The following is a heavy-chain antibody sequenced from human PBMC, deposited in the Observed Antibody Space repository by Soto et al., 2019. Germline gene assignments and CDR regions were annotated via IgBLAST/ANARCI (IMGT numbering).Heavy chain of an antibody. V-gene: IGHV3-21*01. CDR1: GFTFSTYS. D-gene: IGHD3-22*01. J-gene: IGHJ6*02. CDR3: ARYDSSGYYWPYYYYGMDV. Sequence: EVQLVESGGGLVKPGGSLRLSCAASGFTFSTYSMNWVRQAPGKGLEWVSSISDSSSYIYYADSVKGRFTISRDNAKNSLYLQMTSLRDEDTAVYYCARYDSSGYYWPYYYYGMDVWGQGTTVTVSS. CDR2: ISDSSSYI.